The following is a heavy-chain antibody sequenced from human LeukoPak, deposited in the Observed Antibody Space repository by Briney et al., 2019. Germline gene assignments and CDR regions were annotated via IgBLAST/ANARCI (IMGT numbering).Heavy chain of an antibody. J-gene: IGHJ4*02. CDR1: GFTFSDYY. CDR3: ARDLAAAGDY. D-gene: IGHD6-13*01. V-gene: IGHV3-11*05. Sequence: PGGSLRLSCAASGFTFSDYYMCWIRQAPGKGLEWVSYISSSSSYTNYADSVKGRFTISRDNAKNSLYLQMNSLRAEDTAVYYCARDLAAAGDYWGQGTLVTVSS. CDR2: ISSSSSYT.